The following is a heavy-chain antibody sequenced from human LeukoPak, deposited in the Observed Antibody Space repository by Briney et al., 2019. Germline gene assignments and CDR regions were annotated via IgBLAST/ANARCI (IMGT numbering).Heavy chain of an antibody. Sequence: GGSLRLSCAASGFTFSSYGMHWVRQAPGKGLEWVAVISYDGSNKYYADSVKGRFTISRDNSKNTLYLQMNSLRAEDTAAYYCANEAVAGTDYWGQGTLVTVSS. V-gene: IGHV3-30*18. CDR2: ISYDGSNK. D-gene: IGHD6-19*01. CDR1: GFTFSSYG. CDR3: ANEAVAGTDY. J-gene: IGHJ4*02.